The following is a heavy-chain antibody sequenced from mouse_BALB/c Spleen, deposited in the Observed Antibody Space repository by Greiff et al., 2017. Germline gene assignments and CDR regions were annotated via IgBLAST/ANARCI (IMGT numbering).Heavy chain of an antibody. V-gene: IGHV1S81*02. D-gene: IGHD1-2*01. Sequence: VQLQQSGAELVKPGASVKLSCKASGYTFTSYYMYWVKQRPGQGLEWIGEINPSNGGTNFNEKFKSKATLTVDKSSSTAYMQLSSLTSEDSAVYYCTRSGHYYGYLDYWGQGTTLTVSS. CDR1: GYTFTSYY. CDR2: INPSNGGT. CDR3: TRSGHYYGYLDY. J-gene: IGHJ2*01.